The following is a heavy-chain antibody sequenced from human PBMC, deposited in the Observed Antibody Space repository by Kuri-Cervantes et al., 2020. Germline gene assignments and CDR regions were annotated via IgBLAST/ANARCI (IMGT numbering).Heavy chain of an antibody. J-gene: IGHJ4*02. CDR1: GGTFSSYA. CDR3: ARDRGVVTPRAFDI. CDR2: IIPTFGTA. D-gene: IGHD4-23*01. V-gene: IGHV1-69*05. Sequence: SVKVSCKASGGTFSSYAISWVRQAPGQGLEWMGGIIPTFGTANYAQKFQGRVTITTDESTSTAYMELSSLRSEDTAVYYCARDRGVVTPRAFDIWGQGTLVTVSS.